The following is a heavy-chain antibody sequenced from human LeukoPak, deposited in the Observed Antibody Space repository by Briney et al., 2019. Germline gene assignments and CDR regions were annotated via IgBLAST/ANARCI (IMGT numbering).Heavy chain of an antibody. V-gene: IGHV4-59*11. CDR1: GASMNGHY. J-gene: IGHJ5*02. CDR2: ISDSGST. CDR3: ARVFRGAVTSNWFDP. Sequence: PSETLSLTCSVSGASMNGHYWTWIRLSPGKGLEWIGYISDSGSTSYNPSLRSRVIMALEASKTEFSLRLNSVTVAYTAVYYCARVFRGAVTSNWFDPWGQGTLVTVSS. D-gene: IGHD3-3*01.